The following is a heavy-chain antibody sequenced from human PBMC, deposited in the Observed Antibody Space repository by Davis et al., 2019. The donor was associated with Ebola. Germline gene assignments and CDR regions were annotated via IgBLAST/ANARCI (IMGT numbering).Heavy chain of an antibody. CDR2: IDPNSGDP. V-gene: IGHV1-2*02. D-gene: IGHD6-6*01. J-gene: IGHJ4*02. CDR3: AREGSSSISDY. Sequence: ASVKVSCKTSGYTFTGHYVHWVRQAPGQGLEWMGWIDPNSGDPNFEQKFQGRVTMTRDTSISTAYMELSRLTSDDTAVYYCAREGSSSISDYWGQGTLATVSS. CDR1: GYTFTGHY.